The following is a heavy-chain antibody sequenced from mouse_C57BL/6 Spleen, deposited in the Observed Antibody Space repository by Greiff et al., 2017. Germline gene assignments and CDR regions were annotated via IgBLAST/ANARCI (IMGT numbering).Heavy chain of an antibody. CDR1: GYAFSSSW. J-gene: IGHJ4*01. V-gene: IGHV1-82*01. D-gene: IGHD2-3*01. CDR2: IYPGDGDT. CDR3: AREEPGYSYAMDY. Sequence: QVQLQQSGPELVKPGASVKISCKASGYAFSSSWMNWVKQRPGKGLEWIGRIYPGDGDTNYNGKFKGKATLTADKSSSTAYMQLSSLTSEDSAVYFCAREEPGYSYAMDYGGQGTSVTVSS.